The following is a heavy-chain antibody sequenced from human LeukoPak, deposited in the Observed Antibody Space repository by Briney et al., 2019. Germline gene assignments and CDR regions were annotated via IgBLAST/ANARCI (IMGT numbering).Heavy chain of an antibody. CDR3: ARRTPTVAPGRYFDY. D-gene: IGHD4-23*01. CDR2: IYYSGDT. Sequence: PSETLSLTCTVSRGSISGYSWSWIRQSPGGGLEWIGYIYYSGDTAYNPSLRSRVTMSVDTSKNQFSLKLSSVTAADTAVYYCARRTPTVAPGRYFDYWGQGTLVTVSS. J-gene: IGHJ4*02. V-gene: IGHV4-59*12. CDR1: RGSISGYS.